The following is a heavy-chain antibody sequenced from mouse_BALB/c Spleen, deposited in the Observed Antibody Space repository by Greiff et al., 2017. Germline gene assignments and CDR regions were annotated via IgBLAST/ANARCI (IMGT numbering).Heavy chain of an antibody. CDR1: GYTFTSYV. D-gene: IGHD2-4*01. CDR2: INPYNDGT. V-gene: IGHV1-14*01. Sequence: EVKLQESGPELVKPGASVKMSCKASGYTFTSYVMHWVKQKPGQGLEWIGYINPYNDGTKYNEKFKGKATLTSDKSSSTAYMELSSLTSEDSAVYYCARDYDYLYYYAMDYWGQGTSVTVSS. J-gene: IGHJ4*01. CDR3: ARDYDYLYYYAMDY.